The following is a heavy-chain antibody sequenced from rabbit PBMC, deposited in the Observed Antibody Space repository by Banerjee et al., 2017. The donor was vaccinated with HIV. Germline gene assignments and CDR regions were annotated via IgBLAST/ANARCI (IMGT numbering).Heavy chain of an antibody. J-gene: IGHJ4*01. CDR3: ARNSYDGGSGYTGTFKL. D-gene: IGHD8-1*01. Sequence: QSLEESGGDLVKPGASLTLTCTASGFSFSSSDYMCWVRQAPGKGLEWIACITTGSSGNTYYASWAKGRFTISKTSSTTVTLQMTSLTAADTATYFCARNSYDGGSGYTGTFKLWGQGTLVTVS. CDR2: ITTGSSGNT. V-gene: IGHV1S40*01. CDR1: GFSFSSSDY.